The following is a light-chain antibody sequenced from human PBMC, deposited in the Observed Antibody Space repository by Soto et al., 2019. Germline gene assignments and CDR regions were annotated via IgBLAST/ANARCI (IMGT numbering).Light chain of an antibody. V-gene: IGLV1-40*01. J-gene: IGLJ3*02. CDR1: SSNIGAGYG. CDR2: GDT. CDR3: QSYDNSLSGPVV. Sequence: QSVLTQPPSVSGAPGQRVTISCTGSSSNIGAGYGVHWYQQLPGTAPKLLIYGDTNRPSGVPDRFSGSKSGTSASLAITGLQAEDEATYYRQSYDNSLSGPVVFGGGTKLTVL.